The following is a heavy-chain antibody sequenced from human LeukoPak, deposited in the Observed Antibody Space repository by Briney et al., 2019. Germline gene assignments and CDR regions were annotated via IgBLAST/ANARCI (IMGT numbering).Heavy chain of an antibody. Sequence: GGSLRLSCAASGFTFSDYWMSWLRQAPAKGLEWVAVISYDGSNKYYADSVRGRFTISRDNSKNTLYLHMNSLRPEDTAVYYCARALLPGGDVWGKGTTVAISS. V-gene: IGHV3-30*03. D-gene: IGHD4-23*01. CDR3: ARALLPGGDV. J-gene: IGHJ6*04. CDR1: GFTFSDYW. CDR2: ISYDGSNK.